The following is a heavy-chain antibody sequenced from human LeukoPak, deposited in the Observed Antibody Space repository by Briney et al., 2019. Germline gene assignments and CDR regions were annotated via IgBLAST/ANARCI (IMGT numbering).Heavy chain of an antibody. CDR3: ARSPRGSGSSTLLGVAFDI. CDR2: IYYSGYT. D-gene: IGHD3-10*01. J-gene: IGHJ3*02. CDR1: GGSISSYY. Sequence: SETLSLTCTVSGGSISSYYWSWIRQPPGKGLKWIGNIYYSGYTTYSPSLRSRVTISVDTSKNQFSLKLSSVTAADAAVYYCARSPRGSGSSTLLGVAFDIWGQGTMVTVSS. V-gene: IGHV4-59*08.